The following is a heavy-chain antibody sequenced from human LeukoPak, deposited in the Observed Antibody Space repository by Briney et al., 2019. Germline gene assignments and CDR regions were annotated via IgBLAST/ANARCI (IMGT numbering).Heavy chain of an antibody. CDR2: VSGSGDTT. CDR3: ANGARLATYFDC. J-gene: IGHJ4*02. D-gene: IGHD3-3*02. CDR1: GFTFRSSA. V-gene: IGHV3-23*01. Sequence: GGSLRLSCAASGFTFRSSAMTWVRQAPGKGLERVSTVSGSGDTTYYADSVKGRFTISRDNSKNTLYLQMNSLRAEDTAIYYCANGARLATYFDCWGQGTLVTVSS.